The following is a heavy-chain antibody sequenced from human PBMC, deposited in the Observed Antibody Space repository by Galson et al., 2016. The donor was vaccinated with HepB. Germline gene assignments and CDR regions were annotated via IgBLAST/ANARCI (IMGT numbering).Heavy chain of an antibody. J-gene: IGHJ4*02. CDR1: GYSFPSYW. D-gene: IGHD3-10*01. CDR3: ARGPGSSDYYFDM. V-gene: IGHV5-51*03. Sequence: QSGAEVKKPGEPLKISCKGSGYSFPSYWIGWVRQMPGKGLDWMGIIYPGDSETRSNPSFEGQVTMSVDKSINTAYLQWDRLKASDTAMYYCARGPGSSDYYFDMWGQGTLITVSS. CDR2: IYPGDSET.